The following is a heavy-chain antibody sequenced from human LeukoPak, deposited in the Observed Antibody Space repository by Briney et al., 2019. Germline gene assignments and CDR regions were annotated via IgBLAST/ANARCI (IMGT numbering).Heavy chain of an antibody. Sequence: GGSLRLSCAASGFTFSSYAMHWVRQAPGKGLEWVAVISYDGSNKYYADSVKGRFTISRDNSKNTLYLQMNSLRAEDMAVYYCARAYMITGRLDYWGQGTLVTVSS. D-gene: IGHD3-16*01. V-gene: IGHV3-30*04. J-gene: IGHJ4*02. CDR1: GFTFSSYA. CDR2: ISYDGSNK. CDR3: ARAYMITGRLDY.